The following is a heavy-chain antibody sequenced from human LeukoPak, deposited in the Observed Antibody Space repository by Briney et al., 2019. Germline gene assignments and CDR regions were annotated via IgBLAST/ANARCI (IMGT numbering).Heavy chain of an antibody. D-gene: IGHD3-10*01. Sequence: GGSLRLSCAASGFTFSSYGMSWVRQAPGKGLEWVSAISGSGGSTYYADSVKGRFTISRDNSKNTLYLQMNSLRAEDTALYYCARGSYYTCVYYYYYMDVWGKGTTVTISS. CDR1: GFTFSSYG. J-gene: IGHJ6*03. CDR2: ISGSGGST. CDR3: ARGSYYTCVYYYYYMDV. V-gene: IGHV3-23*01.